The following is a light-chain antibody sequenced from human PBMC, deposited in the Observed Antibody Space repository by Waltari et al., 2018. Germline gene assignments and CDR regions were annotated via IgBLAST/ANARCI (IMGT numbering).Light chain of an antibody. CDR3: QMYVRLPAT. J-gene: IGKJ1*01. CDR1: RSVGRS. CDR2: VAS. V-gene: IGKV3-20*01. Sequence: EFVLTQSPATLPLSQGERVTLPAGASRSVGRSLCGYQQKHGQPPGLLTYVASTRAPGIPDRFRGGGSGTDFSLTISRLEPEDFAVYYCQMYVRLPATFGQGTKGEI.